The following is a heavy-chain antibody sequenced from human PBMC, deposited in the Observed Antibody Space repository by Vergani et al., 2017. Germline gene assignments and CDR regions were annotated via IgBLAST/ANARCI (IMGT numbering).Heavy chain of an antibody. J-gene: IGHJ4*02. CDR3: TRLGAVAGMGGDY. D-gene: IGHD6-19*01. CDR1: GFSFNTYG. CDR2: IGYDGRIK. Sequence: QVQLVETGGGVVQPGGSLRLYCATSGFSFNTYGAHWVRQAPGKGLEWVAFIGYDGRIKYNVDSVKGRFTISRDTSKKTLSLQMRSLRADDTAVYYCTRLGAVAGMGGDYWGQGTLVTVSS. V-gene: IGHV3-30*02.